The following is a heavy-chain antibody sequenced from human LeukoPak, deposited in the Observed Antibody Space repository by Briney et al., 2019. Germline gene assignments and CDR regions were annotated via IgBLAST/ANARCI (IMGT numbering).Heavy chain of an antibody. V-gene: IGHV3-48*01. CDR3: AKDSYQGDWGLDAFDV. J-gene: IGHJ3*01. CDR1: GFTFSSYS. D-gene: IGHD2-21*02. CDR2: ISSSSNTK. Sequence: GGSLRLSCAASGFTFSSYSMSWVRQAPEKGLEWVSFISSSSNTKYNADSVKGRFTISRDNAKNSLNLQMNSLRAEDTAVYYCAKDSYQGDWGLDAFDVWGQGTMVTVSS.